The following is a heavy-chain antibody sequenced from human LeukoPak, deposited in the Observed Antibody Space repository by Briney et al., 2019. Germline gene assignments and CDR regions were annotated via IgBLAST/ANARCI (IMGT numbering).Heavy chain of an antibody. CDR3: AKVGIGAGIDT. V-gene: IGHV3-30*18. D-gene: IGHD2-21*01. J-gene: IGHJ5*02. CDR2: ISYDGNYK. CDR1: GFTFSYYS. Sequence: GRSLRLSCEASGFTFSYYSVHWLRQAPDKGLPSVAVISYDGNYKYYVDYVKGRFIITTDNSENTMYRRMNSRRTDDTAIYYCAKVGIGAGIDTWGQGTLVTGPS.